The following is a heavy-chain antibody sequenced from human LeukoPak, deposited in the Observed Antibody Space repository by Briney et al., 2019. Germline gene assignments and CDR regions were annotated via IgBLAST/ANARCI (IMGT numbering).Heavy chain of an antibody. J-gene: IGHJ4*02. V-gene: IGHV3-21*04. CDR3: ARDLWTGSGSFYYFDY. Sequence: PGGSLRLSCAASGFTFSNYAMNWVRQAPGKGLEWVSSISASSTDIYYADSVKGRFTISRDNAKNSLYLQINSLRAEDTAVYYCARDLWTGSGSFYYFDYWGQGTLVTVSS. D-gene: IGHD3-22*01. CDR1: GFTFSNYA. CDR2: ISASSTDI.